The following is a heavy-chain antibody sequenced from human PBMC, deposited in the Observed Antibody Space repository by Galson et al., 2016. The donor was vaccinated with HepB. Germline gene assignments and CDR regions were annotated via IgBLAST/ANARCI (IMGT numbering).Heavy chain of an antibody. V-gene: IGHV3-30*04. J-gene: IGHJ4*02. CDR3: ARGSYGYYLEPIAY. Sequence: SLRLSCAASGFTFRDYAIHWVRQAPGKGLEWVTVISYDGSNKYYADSVMGRFTISRDNPRHPLHLQMNSLGPDDTAVYYCARGSYGYYLEPIAYWGQGALVTVSS. CDR2: ISYDGSNK. D-gene: IGHD4-17*01. CDR1: GFTFRDYA.